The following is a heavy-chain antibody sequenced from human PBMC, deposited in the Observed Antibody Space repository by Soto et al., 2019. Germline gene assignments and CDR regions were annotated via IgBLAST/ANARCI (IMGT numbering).Heavy chain of an antibody. CDR2: IIPIFGTA. CDR3: ASFYYGSGSYRLNYYYYGMDV. Sequence: QVQLVQSGAEVKKPGSSVKVSCKASGGTFSSYAISWVRQAPGQGLEWMGGIIPIFGTANYAQKFQGRVPITADKSTSTAYMELSSLRSEDTAVYYCASFYYGSGSYRLNYYYYGMDVWGQGTTVTVSS. D-gene: IGHD3-10*01. J-gene: IGHJ6*02. CDR1: GGTFSSYA. V-gene: IGHV1-69*06.